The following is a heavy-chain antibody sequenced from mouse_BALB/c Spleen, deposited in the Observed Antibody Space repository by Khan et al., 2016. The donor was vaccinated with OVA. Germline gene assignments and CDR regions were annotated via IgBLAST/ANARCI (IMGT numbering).Heavy chain of an antibody. V-gene: IGHV2-6-5*01. CDR2: IWGGGST. Sequence: QVQLKESGPGLVAPSQSLSITCTVSGFSLSDYGVSWIRQPPGKGLEWLGVIWGGGSTYYNSALTSRLSISKDNSKSQVFLKMNSLQTDDTAIYYCAKGLWSYYFALDYWGQGTSVTVSS. CDR3: AKGLWSYYFALDY. CDR1: GFSLSDYG. J-gene: IGHJ4*01. D-gene: IGHD1-1*02.